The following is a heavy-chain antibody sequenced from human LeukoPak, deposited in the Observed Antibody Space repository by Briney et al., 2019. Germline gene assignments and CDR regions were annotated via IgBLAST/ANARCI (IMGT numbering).Heavy chain of an antibody. Sequence: SETLSLTCTVSGGSISSSSYYWGWIRQPPGKGLEWIGSIYYSGSTYYNPSLKSRVTISVDTSKYQFSLKLSSVTAADTAVYYCVRVHREGIAAAGTGGAFDIWGQGTLVTVSS. CDR3: VRVHREGIAAAGTGGAFDI. D-gene: IGHD6-13*01. J-gene: IGHJ4*02. V-gene: IGHV4-39*07. CDR2: IYYSGST. CDR1: GGSISSSSYY.